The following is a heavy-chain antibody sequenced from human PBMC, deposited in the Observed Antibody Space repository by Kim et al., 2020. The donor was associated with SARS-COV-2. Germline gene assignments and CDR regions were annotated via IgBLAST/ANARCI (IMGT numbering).Heavy chain of an antibody. CDR2: VSGSGGNT. Sequence: GGSLRLSCAASGFTFSSYVMIWVRQAPGKGLEWVSGVSGSGGNTYYADSVKGRFTISRDNSKDTRYLQMNSLRAGDTAVYYCAKWVPDYGDYMGDYWGQGSLVTVSS. V-gene: IGHV3-23*01. D-gene: IGHD4-17*01. J-gene: IGHJ4*02. CDR1: GFTFSSYV. CDR3: AKWVPDYGDYMGDY.